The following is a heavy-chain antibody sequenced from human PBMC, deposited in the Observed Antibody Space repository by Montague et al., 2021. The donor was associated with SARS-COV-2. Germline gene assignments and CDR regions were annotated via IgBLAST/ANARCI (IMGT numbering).Heavy chain of an antibody. Sequence: SETLSLTCTVSGGSISNYYWTWIRQPAGKGLEWIGRLYTSGSTTYNSSLKRRVTMSVDTSKNKFSLNVTSVTAADTAIYYCAGESVYSSGWRYYYVMDVWGQGTTVTVS. CDR2: LYTSGST. J-gene: IGHJ6*02. CDR1: GGSISNYY. D-gene: IGHD6-19*01. CDR3: AGESVYSSGWRYYYVMDV. V-gene: IGHV4-4*07.